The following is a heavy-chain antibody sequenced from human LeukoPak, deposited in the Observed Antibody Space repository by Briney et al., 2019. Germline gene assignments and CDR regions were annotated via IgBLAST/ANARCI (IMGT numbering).Heavy chain of an antibody. CDR2: IYYSGST. CDR3: ASGGIWFGELKYYFDY. J-gene: IGHJ4*02. CDR1: GGSFSGYY. Sequence: SETLSLTCAVYGGSFSGYYWSWIRQPPGKGLEWIGSIYYSGSTYYNPSLKSRVTISVDTSKNQFSLKLSSVTAADTAVYYCASGGIWFGELKYYFDYWGQGTLVTVSS. V-gene: IGHV4-34*01. D-gene: IGHD3-10*01.